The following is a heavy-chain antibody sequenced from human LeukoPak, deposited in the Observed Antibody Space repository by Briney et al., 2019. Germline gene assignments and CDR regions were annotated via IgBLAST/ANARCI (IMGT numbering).Heavy chain of an antibody. Sequence: SVKVSCKASGGTFSSYAISWVRQAPGQGLEWMGGIIPIFGTANYAQKFQGRVTITTDESTSTAYMELSSLRSEDTAVYYCGSPVIAAWEGDQYYFDYWGQGTLVTVSS. CDR1: GGTFSSYA. CDR2: IIPIFGTA. D-gene: IGHD6-13*01. CDR3: GSPVIAAWEGDQYYFDY. J-gene: IGHJ4*02. V-gene: IGHV1-69*05.